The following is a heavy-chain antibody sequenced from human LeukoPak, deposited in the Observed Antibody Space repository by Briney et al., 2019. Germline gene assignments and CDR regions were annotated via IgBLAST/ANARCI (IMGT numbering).Heavy chain of an antibody. J-gene: IGHJ6*02. CDR1: GFTFSNYN. Sequence: GESLRLSCAASGFTFSNYNMNWVRQAPGKGLECVSYISGSSRTIYYADSVKGRFTISRDNAKNSLYLQMNSLRAEDTAVYYCARLRSPSSYYFGMDVWGQGTTVTVSS. CDR3: ARLRSPSSYYFGMDV. D-gene: IGHD6-19*01. CDR2: ISGSSRTI. V-gene: IGHV3-48*01.